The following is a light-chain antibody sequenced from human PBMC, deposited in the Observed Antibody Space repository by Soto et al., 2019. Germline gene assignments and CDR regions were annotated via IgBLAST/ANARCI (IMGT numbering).Light chain of an antibody. CDR2: LRSDGSH. V-gene: IGLV4-69*01. CDR1: SGHSSYA. J-gene: IGLJ2*01. CDR3: QTSDTGARVL. Sequence: QSVLTQSPSAAASRGASVKLTCTLSSGHSSYAIAWHQQQPEKGPRYLMKLRSDGSHSKGDGIPDRFSGSSSGAERYLTISSSQSEEEADYCCQTSDTGARVLFGGGTKLTVL.